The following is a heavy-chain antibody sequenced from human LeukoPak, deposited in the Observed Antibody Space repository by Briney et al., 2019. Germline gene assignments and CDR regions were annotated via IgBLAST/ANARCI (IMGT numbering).Heavy chain of an antibody. CDR2: IMPTFDTT. J-gene: IGHJ5*02. CDR3: ARDLPQHCRGTSCRTDTHSFDP. CDR1: GGTFSSYA. V-gene: IGHV1-69*13. Sequence: WASVKVSCKASGGTFSSYAISWVRQAPGLGLEWMGGIMPTFDTTEYAQKFQGRISVTADAAATTVYMELSSLRSDDTAVYYCARDLPQHCRGTSCRTDTHSFDPWGQGTPVIVSS. D-gene: IGHD3-3*02.